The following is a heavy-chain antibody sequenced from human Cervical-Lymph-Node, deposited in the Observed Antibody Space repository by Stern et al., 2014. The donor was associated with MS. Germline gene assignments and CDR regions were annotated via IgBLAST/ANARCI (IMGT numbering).Heavy chain of an antibody. CDR1: GGTFNSHA. Sequence: QVQLVQSGPEMKKPGSSVKVSCKSSGGTFNSHAISWIRQAPGQGLEWVGVIIPVLTTPNYAQKFHGRVTITADESTRTAYLEVSSLRDEDTAVYYCATEEEDTGYQTYGMDVWGQGTTVTVSS. CDR2: IIPVLTTP. D-gene: IGHD5-12*01. V-gene: IGHV1-69*01. J-gene: IGHJ6*02. CDR3: ATEEEDTGYQTYGMDV.